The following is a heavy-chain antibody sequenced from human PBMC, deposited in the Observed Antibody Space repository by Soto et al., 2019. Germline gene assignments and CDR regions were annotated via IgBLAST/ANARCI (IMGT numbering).Heavy chain of an antibody. V-gene: IGHV3-48*02. Sequence: EVQLVESGGGLVQPGGSLRLSCAASGFRFSIYSMNWVRQAPGKGLEWSAYITGDTNRIKYADSVKGRFTISRDNAKNSVYLQINSLRDEDTAVYYCARSVEGHFDYWGQGTGVTVSS. CDR2: ITGDTNRI. CDR3: ARSVEGHFDY. J-gene: IGHJ4*02. CDR1: GFRFSIYS. D-gene: IGHD6-19*01.